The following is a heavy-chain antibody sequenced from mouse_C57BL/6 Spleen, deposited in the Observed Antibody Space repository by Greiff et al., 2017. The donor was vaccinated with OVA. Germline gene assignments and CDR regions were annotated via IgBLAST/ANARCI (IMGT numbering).Heavy chain of an antibody. CDR3: ARAGDYDQFAD. CDR2: IDPSDSET. D-gene: IGHD2-4*01. CDR1: GYTFTSYW. Sequence: QVQLQQPGAELVRPGSSVKLSCKASGYTFTSYWMHWVKQRPIQGLEWIGNIDPSDSETHYNQKFKDKATLTVDKSSSTAYMQLSSLTSEDSAVYYCARAGDYDQFADWGQGTTVTVSA. J-gene: IGHJ3*01. V-gene: IGHV1-52*01.